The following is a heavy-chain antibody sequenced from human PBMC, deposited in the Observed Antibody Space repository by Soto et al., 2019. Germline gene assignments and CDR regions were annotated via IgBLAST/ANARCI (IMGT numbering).Heavy chain of an antibody. CDR1: GYTFTSYG. CDR2: ISAYNGNT. J-gene: IGHJ4*02. V-gene: IGHV1-18*01. Sequence: ASVKVSCKASGYTFTSYGISWVRQAPGQGLEWMGWISAYNGNTNYAQKFQGRVTMTRDTSTSTVYMELNSLRSEDTAVYYCARDNRAAVGGNFDYWGQGTLVTVSS. D-gene: IGHD6-13*01. CDR3: ARDNRAAVGGNFDY.